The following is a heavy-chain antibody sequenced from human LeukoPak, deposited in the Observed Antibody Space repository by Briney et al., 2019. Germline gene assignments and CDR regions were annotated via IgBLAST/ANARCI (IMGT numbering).Heavy chain of an antibody. J-gene: IGHJ4*02. D-gene: IGHD1-26*01. CDR2: IFYSGNT. Sequence: ASETLSLTCTVSGGSISSDYWSWIRQPPGKGLEWIGYIFYSGNTNYNPSLKSRVTISVDTSKNQFSLKLSSVTAADTAVYYCASGTYFYFDYWGQGTLVTASS. V-gene: IGHV4-59*01. CDR3: ASGTYFYFDY. CDR1: GGSISSDY.